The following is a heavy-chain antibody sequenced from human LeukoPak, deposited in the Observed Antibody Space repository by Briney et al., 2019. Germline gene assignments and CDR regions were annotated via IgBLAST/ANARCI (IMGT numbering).Heavy chain of an antibody. CDR2: IYHTGNS. V-gene: IGHV4-4*02. Sequence: SETLSLTCAVSGGSITSNNWWSWVRLSPGKGLEWIGEIYHTGNSNYNPSLKSRVTISVDKSKNQFSMKLTSVTAEDTAFYYCARDVGARLPGYWGQGILVTVSS. J-gene: IGHJ4*02. D-gene: IGHD6-6*01. CDR1: GGSITSNNW. CDR3: ARDVGARLPGY.